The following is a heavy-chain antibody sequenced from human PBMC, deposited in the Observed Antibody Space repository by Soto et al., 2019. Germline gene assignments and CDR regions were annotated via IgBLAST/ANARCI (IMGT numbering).Heavy chain of an antibody. D-gene: IGHD6-19*01. V-gene: IGHV3-23*01. CDR3: AKDVGSGWYCFDC. CDR1: EFTFSSYA. J-gene: IGHJ4*02. CDR2: ITASGGST. Sequence: EVQLLESGGGLVQPGGSLRLSCAASEFTFSSYAMSWVRQAPGKGLEWVSLITASGGSTYYADSVRGRFTISRDNSKNTLYLQMNSLRAEDTAVYYCAKDVGSGWYCFDCWGQGTLVTVSS.